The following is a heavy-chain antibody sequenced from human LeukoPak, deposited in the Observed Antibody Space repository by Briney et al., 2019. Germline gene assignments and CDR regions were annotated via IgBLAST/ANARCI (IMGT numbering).Heavy chain of an antibody. D-gene: IGHD6-19*01. CDR1: GYTFTSYD. CDR3: ARAPFEGYSSGWYPIDY. CDR2: MNPNSGNT. J-gene: IGHJ4*02. V-gene: IGHV1-8*01. Sequence: ASVKVSCKASGYTFTSYDINWVRQATGQGLEWMGWMNPNSGNTGYAQKFQGRVTMTRNTSISTDYMELSSLRSEDTAVYYCARAPFEGYSSGWYPIDYWGQGTLVTVSS.